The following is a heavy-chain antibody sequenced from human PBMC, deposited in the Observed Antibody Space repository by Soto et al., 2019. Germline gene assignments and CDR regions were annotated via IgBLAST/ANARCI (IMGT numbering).Heavy chain of an antibody. CDR1: GFTFSGHG. CDR2: VWHDGSKE. J-gene: IGHJ4*02. Sequence: QVQLVESGGGVVQPGRSLRLSCAASGFTFSGHGMHWVRQAPGKGLEWVAVVWHDGSKEYYADSVKARFTISRDNSKNTLYLQMNSLRAEDTAVYSCARGRGGDYGGNSGYYDYWGQGTLVTVSS. CDR3: ARGRGGDYGGNSGYYDY. V-gene: IGHV3-33*01. D-gene: IGHD4-17*01.